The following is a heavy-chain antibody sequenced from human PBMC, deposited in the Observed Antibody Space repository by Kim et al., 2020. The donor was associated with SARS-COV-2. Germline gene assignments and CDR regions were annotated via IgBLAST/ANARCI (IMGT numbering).Heavy chain of an antibody. Sequence: SETLSLTCTVSGGSISSYYWSWIRQPAGKGLEWIARISASGNTKYNPSLNSRVTMSVDTAKNQISLNLNSVTAADTAVYYCARSPVVEGRMANWFDPWGQGNLVTVSS. CDR2: ISASGNT. CDR1: GGSISSYY. CDR3: ARSPVVEGRMANWFDP. J-gene: IGHJ5*02. V-gene: IGHV4-4*07. D-gene: IGHD2-2*01.